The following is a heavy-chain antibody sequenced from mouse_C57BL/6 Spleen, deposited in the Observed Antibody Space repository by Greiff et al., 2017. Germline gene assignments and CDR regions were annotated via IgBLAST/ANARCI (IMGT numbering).Heavy chain of an antibody. V-gene: IGHV1-82*01. Sequence: QVQLQQSGPELVKPGASVKISCKASGYAFTSSWMHWVKQRPGKGLEWIGRIYPGDGDTNYTGKFKGKATLTADKSSSTAYMQLRRLTSEDDAVYFCARSFDYCSTWFADWGEGTMATVSA. CDR2: IYPGDGDT. J-gene: IGHJ3*01. CDR3: ARSFDYCSTWFAD. D-gene: IGHD1-1*01. CDR1: GYAFTSSW.